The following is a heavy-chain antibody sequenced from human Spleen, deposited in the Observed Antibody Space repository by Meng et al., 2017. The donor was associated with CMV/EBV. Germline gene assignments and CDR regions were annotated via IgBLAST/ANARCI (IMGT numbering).Heavy chain of an antibody. CDR3: ARDSDYDFWSGYRHY. CDR2: INHSGST. V-gene: IGHV4-34*01. CDR1: GGSFSGYY. D-gene: IGHD3-3*01. J-gene: IGHJ4*02. Sequence: SETLSLTCAVYGGSFSGYYWSWIRQPPGKGLEWIGEINHSGSTNYNPSLKSRVTISVDTSKNQFSLKLSSVTAADTAVYYCARDSDYDFWSGYRHYWGQGTLVTVSS.